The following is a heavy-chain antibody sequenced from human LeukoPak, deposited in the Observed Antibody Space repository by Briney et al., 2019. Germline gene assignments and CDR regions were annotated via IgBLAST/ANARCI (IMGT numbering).Heavy chain of an antibody. Sequence: GGSLRLSCAASGFTFSSYSMNWVRQAPGKGLEWVSSISSSSSYIYYADSVKGRFTISRDNAKNSLYLQMNSLRAEDTAVYYCARAEYSSSAALYYFDYWGQGTLVTVSS. D-gene: IGHD6-6*01. V-gene: IGHV3-21*01. CDR1: GFTFSSYS. J-gene: IGHJ4*02. CDR2: ISSSSSYI. CDR3: ARAEYSSSAALYYFDY.